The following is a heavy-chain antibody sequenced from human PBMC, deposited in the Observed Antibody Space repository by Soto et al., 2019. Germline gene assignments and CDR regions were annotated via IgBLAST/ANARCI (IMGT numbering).Heavy chain of an antibody. J-gene: IGHJ4*02. CDR1: GYTFTSYY. CDR2: INPSGGST. V-gene: IGHV1-46*01. Sequence: QVQLVQSGAEVKKPGASVKVSCKASGYTFTSYYMHWVRQAPGQGLEWMGIINPSGGSTSYAQKFQGRVAMTRDTSTSTVYMELSSLRSEDTAVYYCACYSPTEGYFDYWGQGTLVTVSS. D-gene: IGHD2-21*02. CDR3: ACYSPTEGYFDY.